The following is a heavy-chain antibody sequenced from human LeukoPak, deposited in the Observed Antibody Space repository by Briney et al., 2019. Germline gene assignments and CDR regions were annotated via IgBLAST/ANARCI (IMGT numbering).Heavy chain of an antibody. Sequence: PSETLSLTCTVSGGSISSYYWSWIRQPPGKGLEGIGYIYYSGSTNYNPSLKSRVTISVDTSKNQFSLKLSSVTAADTAVYYCARLVPEKVGATFWFDPWGQGTLVTVSS. D-gene: IGHD1-26*01. J-gene: IGHJ5*02. CDR1: GGSISSYY. V-gene: IGHV4-59*08. CDR2: IYYSGST. CDR3: ARLVPEKVGATFWFDP.